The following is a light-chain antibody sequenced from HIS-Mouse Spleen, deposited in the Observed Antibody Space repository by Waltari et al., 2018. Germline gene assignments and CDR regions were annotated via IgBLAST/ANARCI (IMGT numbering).Light chain of an antibody. CDR1: SSDVGSYNL. CDR3: CSYAGSSTLV. V-gene: IGLV2-23*01. Sequence: QSALTQPASVSGSPGQSITISCTGTSSDVGSYNLVSWYQQHPGKAPKLMIYEGSKRPSVVSNRSSGSKSGNTASLTISGLQAEDEADYYCCSYAGSSTLVFGGGTKLTVL. CDR2: EGS. J-gene: IGLJ2*01.